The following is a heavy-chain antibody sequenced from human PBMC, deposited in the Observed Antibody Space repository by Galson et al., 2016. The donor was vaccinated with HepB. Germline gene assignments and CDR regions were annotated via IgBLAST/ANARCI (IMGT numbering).Heavy chain of an antibody. J-gene: IGHJ6*04. CDR3: ARGGRSGPHGMDV. Sequence: LSLTCTVSGGSISSGVYYWTWIRQSPGRGLEWIGYISYNGNTYYSLSLRSRLAISVDTSKNQLSLKLTSVTAADTAVYYCARGGRSGPHGMDVWGKGTTVTVFS. D-gene: IGHD6-19*01. CDR1: GGSISSGVYY. CDR2: ISYNGNT. V-gene: IGHV4-31*03.